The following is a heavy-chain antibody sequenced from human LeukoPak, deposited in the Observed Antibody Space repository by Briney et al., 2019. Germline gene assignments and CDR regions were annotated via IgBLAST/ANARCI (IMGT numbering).Heavy chain of an antibody. D-gene: IGHD3-22*01. V-gene: IGHV4-59*02. J-gene: IGHJ5*02. Sequence: SETLSLTCSVSGGSVSSSYWSWIRQSPGKGLEWIGYVCYIGSTNYNPSLKSRVTISVDTTKNQFSLKLSSVTAADTAVYYCARVTYDSSGYYRFDPWGQGTLVTVSS. CDR3: ARVTYDSSGYYRFDP. CDR2: VCYIGST. CDR1: GGSVSSSY.